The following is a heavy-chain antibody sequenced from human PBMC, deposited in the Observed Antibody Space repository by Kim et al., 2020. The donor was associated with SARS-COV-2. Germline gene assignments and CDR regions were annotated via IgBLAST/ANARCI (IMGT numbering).Heavy chain of an antibody. J-gene: IGHJ4*02. CDR3: AREYGDYKNYLDY. CDR2: ISYVESKK. Sequence: GGSLRLSCAASGFTFSSSGMHWVRQAPGKGLEWVSFISYVESKKCYADSVEGRFTISRDNAKSTLYLQMNSLTAEDTAVYYCAREYGDYKNYLDYWGQGSLVTVSS. D-gene: IGHD4-17*01. CDR1: GFTFSSSG. V-gene: IGHV3-74*01.